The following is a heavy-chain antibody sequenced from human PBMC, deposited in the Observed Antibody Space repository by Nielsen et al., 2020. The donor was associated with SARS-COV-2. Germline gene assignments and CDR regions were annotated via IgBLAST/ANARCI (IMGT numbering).Heavy chain of an antibody. D-gene: IGHD5-24*01. CDR2: IYYSGST. Sequence: SETLSLTCSVSGGSIESYEHYWSWIRQSPGKGLEWIGYIYYSGSTYYNPSLESRVTISVDTSTNQFSLRLNSVTAADTVQYYCARDRQGYNYYYGMDVWGQGTTVTVS. V-gene: IGHV4-30-4*01. CDR1: GGSIESYEHY. CDR3: ARDRQGYNYYYGMDV. J-gene: IGHJ6*02.